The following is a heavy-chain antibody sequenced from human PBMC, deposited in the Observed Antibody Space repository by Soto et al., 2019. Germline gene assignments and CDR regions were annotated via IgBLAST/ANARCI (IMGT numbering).Heavy chain of an antibody. V-gene: IGHV4-39*01. CDR3: ARHTPAISISDH. CDR1: GGSISSSSYY. CDR2: IYYSGST. D-gene: IGHD2-15*01. Sequence: PSETLSLTCTVSGGSISSSSYYWGWIRQPPGKGLEWIGSIYYSGSTYYNPSLKSRVTISVDTSKNQFSLKLSSVTAADTAVYYCARHTPAISISDHWGQGTLGTV. J-gene: IGHJ4*02.